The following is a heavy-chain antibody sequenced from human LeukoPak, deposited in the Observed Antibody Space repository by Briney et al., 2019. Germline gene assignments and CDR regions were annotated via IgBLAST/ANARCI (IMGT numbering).Heavy chain of an antibody. Sequence: SETLSLTCTVSGYSISSGYYCVCIRQAPGKGLEWIGSLHHSGKTYYNPSLKSRVTISLDTPEIQFSLKLTSMTAADTAVYYCARGRLDGSYYFDYWGQGTLVAVSS. CDR2: LHHSGKT. CDR3: ARGRLDGSYYFDY. J-gene: IGHJ4*02. V-gene: IGHV4-38-2*02. CDR1: GYSISSGYY. D-gene: IGHD5-24*01.